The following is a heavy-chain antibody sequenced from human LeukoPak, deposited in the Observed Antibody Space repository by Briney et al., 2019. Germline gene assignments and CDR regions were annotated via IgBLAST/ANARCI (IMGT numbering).Heavy chain of an antibody. CDR2: INPNSGGT. CDR1: GYTFTSYD. CDR3: ARDHAARSSTSPTHY. D-gene: IGHD2-2*01. Sequence: ASVKVSCKASGYTFTSYDIKWVRKAPGQGLGWMGWINPNSGGTNYAQKFQGRVTMTRDTSISTAYMELSRLRSDDTAVYYCARDHAARSSTSPTHYWGQGTLVTVSS. J-gene: IGHJ4*02. V-gene: IGHV1-2*02.